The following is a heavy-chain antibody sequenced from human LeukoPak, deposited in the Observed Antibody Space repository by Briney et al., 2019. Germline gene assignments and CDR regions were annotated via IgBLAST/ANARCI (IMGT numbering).Heavy chain of an antibody. V-gene: IGHV3-30-3*01. Sequence: PGGSLRLSCAASGFTFSSYAMHWVRQAPGKGLEWVAVISYDGSNKYYADSVKGRFTISRDNSKNTLYPQMNSLRAEDTAVYYCARDPTPIPLYGDYGYYFDYWGQGTLVTVSS. CDR1: GFTFSSYA. D-gene: IGHD4-17*01. CDR3: ARDPTPIPLYGDYGYYFDY. J-gene: IGHJ4*02. CDR2: ISYDGSNK.